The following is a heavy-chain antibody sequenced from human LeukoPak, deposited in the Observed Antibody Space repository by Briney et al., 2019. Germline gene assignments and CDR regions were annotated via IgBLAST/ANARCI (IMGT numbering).Heavy chain of an antibody. J-gene: IGHJ4*02. D-gene: IGHD3-10*01. CDR1: GFTFSSYA. V-gene: IGHV3-23*01. Sequence: PGGSLRLSCAASGFTFSSYAMTWVRQAPGKGLEWVSGISGTGGTKYADSVKGRFTISRDNSKNTLYLQMNSLRAEDTAVYYCAKEGSYSTSGSPIDFWGQGTLVTVSS. CDR2: ISGTGGT. CDR3: AKEGSYSTSGSPIDF.